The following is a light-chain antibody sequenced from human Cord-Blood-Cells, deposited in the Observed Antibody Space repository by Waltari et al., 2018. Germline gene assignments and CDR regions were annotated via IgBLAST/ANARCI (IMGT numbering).Light chain of an antibody. J-gene: IGLJ2*01. CDR2: AVS. CDR1: SSAGGRYNS. Sequence: QSALTQPASVSGSPGQSITISCTGTSSAGGRYNSVPWYQQHPGKAPKLMIYAVSNRPSGVSNRFSGSKSGNTASLTISGLQAEDEADYYCSSYTSSSTVVFGGGTKLTVL. CDR3: SSYTSSSTVV. V-gene: IGLV2-14*01.